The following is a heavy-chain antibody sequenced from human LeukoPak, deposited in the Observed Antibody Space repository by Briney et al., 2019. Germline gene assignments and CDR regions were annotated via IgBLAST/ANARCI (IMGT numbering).Heavy chain of an antibody. Sequence: GGSLRLSCAASGFTFSSYGMHWVRQAPGKGPEWVAVISYDGSNKYYADSVKGRFTISRDNSKNTLYLQMNSLRAEDTAVYYCASHLKDYWGQGTLVTVSS. CDR3: ASHLKDY. J-gene: IGHJ4*02. D-gene: IGHD3-3*02. CDR2: ISYDGSNK. V-gene: IGHV3-30*03. CDR1: GFTFSSYG.